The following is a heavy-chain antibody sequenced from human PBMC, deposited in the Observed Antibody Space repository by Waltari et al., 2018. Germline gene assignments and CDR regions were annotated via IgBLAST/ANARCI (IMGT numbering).Heavy chain of an antibody. CDR3: TRGSGWYHY. CDR2: MKQYGSET. Sequence: EVQLVESGGSVVQPGGSRRLACAASGFTFSRFSTSWVRQAPGKGLGCVATMKQYGSETSYVDSVKGRFTISRDDANNSLYLQMNSLRAEDTALYYCTRGSGWYHYWGQGTLVTVSS. D-gene: IGHD6-19*01. J-gene: IGHJ4*02. CDR1: GFTFSRFS. V-gene: IGHV3-7*04.